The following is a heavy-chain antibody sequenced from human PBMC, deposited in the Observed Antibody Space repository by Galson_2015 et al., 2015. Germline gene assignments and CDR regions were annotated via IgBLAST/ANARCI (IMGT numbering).Heavy chain of an antibody. CDR1: GFTFSLYG. CDR2: IQSDGNKR. Sequence: SLRLSCAASGFTFSLYGMHWVRQAPGKGLEWVAVIQSDGNKRYSTGSVRGRFTISRDNSKNTVSLQMDSLRVEDTAIYYCARDGGPATGGLDCHYWGQGTRVTVSS. J-gene: IGHJ4*02. D-gene: IGHD2-21*02. CDR3: ARDGGPATGGLDCHY. V-gene: IGHV3-30*12.